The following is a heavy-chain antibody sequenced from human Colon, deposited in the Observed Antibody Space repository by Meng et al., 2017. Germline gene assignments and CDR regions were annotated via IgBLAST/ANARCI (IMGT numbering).Heavy chain of an antibody. D-gene: IGHD6-13*01. CDR3: TTLDYSSSWT. Sequence: EVSLVESGGGLDKPGGSLCLSWATSGFAFSDVWMGWVRQAPGKGLEWVGRIKRKTDGGTADYAADVKGRFTISRDDSENTLYLQMNSLKTEDTGVYYCTTLDYSSSWTWGQGTLVTVSS. CDR2: IKRKTDGGTA. CDR1: GFAFSDVW. J-gene: IGHJ5*02. V-gene: IGHV3-15*01.